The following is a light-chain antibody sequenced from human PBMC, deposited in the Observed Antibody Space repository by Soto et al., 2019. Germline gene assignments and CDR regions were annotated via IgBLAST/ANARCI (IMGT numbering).Light chain of an antibody. J-gene: IGLJ1*01. CDR1: SSDVGAYNY. V-gene: IGLV2-14*01. CDR3: SSYTSNTTPYV. CDR2: DVT. Sequence: QSALTQPASVSGSPGQSIAISCTGTSSDVGAYNYVSWYQQHPGKVPKLVIYDVTNRPSGVSDRFSGSKSGNTASLTISGLQAEDEADYYCSSYTSNTTPYVFGTETKLTVL.